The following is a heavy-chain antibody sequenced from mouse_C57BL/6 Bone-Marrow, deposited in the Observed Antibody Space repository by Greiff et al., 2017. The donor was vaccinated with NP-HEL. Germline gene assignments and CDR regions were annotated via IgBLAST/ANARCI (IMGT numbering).Heavy chain of an antibody. J-gene: IGHJ2*01. CDR1: GYTFTSYW. CDR2: IYPSDSET. Sequence: QVQLQQPGAELVRPGSSVKLSCKASGYTFTSYWMDWVKQRPGQGPEWIGNIYPSDSETHYNQKFKDKATLTVDKSSSTAYMQLSSLTSEDSAVYYCARYNYGSSYFDYWGQGTTLTVSS. V-gene: IGHV1-61*01. D-gene: IGHD1-1*01. CDR3: ARYNYGSSYFDY.